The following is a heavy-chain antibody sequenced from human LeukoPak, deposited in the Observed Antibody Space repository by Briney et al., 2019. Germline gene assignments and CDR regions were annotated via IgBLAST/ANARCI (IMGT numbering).Heavy chain of an antibody. CDR1: GFTVSRNY. J-gene: IGHJ4*02. CDR3: ARDGRDPGPLDY. D-gene: IGHD2-21*02. V-gene: IGHV3-66*01. CDR2: IYSGVST. Sequence: PGGSLRLSCAASGFTVSRNYMSWVRQAPGKGLEWVSIIYSGVSTYYADSVKGRFTISKDNSKDTLYLQMNSLRVEDTAVYYCARDGRDPGPLDYWGQGTLVTVSS.